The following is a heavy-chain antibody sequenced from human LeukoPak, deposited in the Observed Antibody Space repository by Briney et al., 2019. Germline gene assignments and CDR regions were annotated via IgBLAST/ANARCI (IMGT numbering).Heavy chain of an antibody. CDR1: GFTFSSYS. CDR2: ISSSSSYI. J-gene: IGHJ5*02. CDR3: ARDYNIGTGYYTNWFDP. D-gene: IGHD3-9*01. Sequence: GGSLRLSCAASGFTFSSYSMNWVRQAPGKGLEWVSSISSSSSYIYYADSVKGRFTISRDNAKNSLYLQMNSLRAEDTAVYYCARDYNIGTGYYTNWFDPCGQGTLVTVSS. V-gene: IGHV3-21*01.